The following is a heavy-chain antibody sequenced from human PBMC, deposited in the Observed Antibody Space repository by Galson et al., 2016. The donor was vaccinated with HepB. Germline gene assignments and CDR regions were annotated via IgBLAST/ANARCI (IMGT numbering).Heavy chain of an antibody. Sequence: SLRLSCAASRSTFSSYGMHWVRQAPGKGLEWVAVISYDGSNKYYADSVKGRFTISRDSSKNTLYLQMNSLRVEDTAVYYWARDGKGGGLLGGQGTLVTVSS. D-gene: IGHD1-26*01. CDR2: ISYDGSNK. CDR3: ARDGKGGGLL. CDR1: RSTFSSYG. J-gene: IGHJ4*02. V-gene: IGHV3-30*03.